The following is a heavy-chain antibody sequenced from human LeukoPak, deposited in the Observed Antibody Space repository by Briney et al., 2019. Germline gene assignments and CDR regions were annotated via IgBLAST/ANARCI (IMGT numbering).Heavy chain of an antibody. D-gene: IGHD1-1*01. CDR1: GFTFSSYE. Sequence: GGSLRLSCAASGFTFSSYEMNWVRQAPGKGLEWVSYISSSGSTIYYADSVKGRFTISRDNAKNSLYLQMNSLRAEDTAVYYCARTKERYPWAFDTWGQGTMVTVSS. J-gene: IGHJ3*02. V-gene: IGHV3-48*03. CDR2: ISSSGSTI. CDR3: ARTKERYPWAFDT.